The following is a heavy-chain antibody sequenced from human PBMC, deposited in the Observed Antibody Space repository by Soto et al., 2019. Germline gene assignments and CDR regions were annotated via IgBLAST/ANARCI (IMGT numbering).Heavy chain of an antibody. V-gene: IGHV1-46*01. CDR1: GYTFTSYY. CDR3: VFRFLPGNIAAAGIDAFDI. D-gene: IGHD6-13*01. J-gene: IGHJ3*02. Sequence: ASVKVSCKASGYTFTSYYMHWVRQAPGQGLEWMGIINPSGGSTSYAQKFQGRVTMTRDTSTSTVYMELSSLRSEYTAVYYCVFRFLPGNIAAAGIDAFDIWGQGTMVTVSS. CDR2: INPSGGST.